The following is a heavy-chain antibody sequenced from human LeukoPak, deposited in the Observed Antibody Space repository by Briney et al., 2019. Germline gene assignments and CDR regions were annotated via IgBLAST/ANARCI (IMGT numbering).Heavy chain of an antibody. V-gene: IGHV3-33*01. CDR2: IRYDGSNK. J-gene: IGHJ5*02. D-gene: IGHD6-6*01. Sequence: GGSLRLSCAASGFTFSSYGMHWVRQAPGKGLEWVAVIRYDGSNKYYADSVKGRFTISRDNSKNTLYLQMNSLRAEDTAVYYCARDRSSSSDRRNFWFDPWGQGTLVTVSS. CDR3: ARDRSSSSDRRNFWFDP. CDR1: GFTFSSYG.